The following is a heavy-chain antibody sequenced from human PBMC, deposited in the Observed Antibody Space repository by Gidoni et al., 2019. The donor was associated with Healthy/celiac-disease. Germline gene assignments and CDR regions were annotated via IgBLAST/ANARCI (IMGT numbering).Heavy chain of an antibody. D-gene: IGHD6-19*01. CDR3: ARDLNSSGWYRYYFDY. CDR2: ISSSSSTI. J-gene: IGHJ4*02. CDR1: GFTFSSYS. Sequence: EVQLVESGGGLVQPGGSLSLSCAASGFTFSSYSMNWVRQAPGKGLEWVSYISSSSSTIYYADSVKGRFTISRDNAKNSLYLQMNSLRAEDTAVYYCARDLNSSGWYRYYFDYWGQGTLVTVSS. V-gene: IGHV3-48*01.